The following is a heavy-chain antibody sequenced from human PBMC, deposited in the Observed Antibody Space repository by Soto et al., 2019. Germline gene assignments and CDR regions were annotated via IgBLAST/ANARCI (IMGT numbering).Heavy chain of an antibody. CDR2: MNPNSGNT. D-gene: IGHD4-17*01. Sequence: GASVKVSCKASGYTFTSYDINWVRQATGQGLEWMGWMNPNSGNTGYAQKFQGRVTMTRNTSISTAYMELSSLRSEDTAVYYCARVRRSDYPSDYWGQGTLVTVSS. J-gene: IGHJ4*02. CDR3: ARVRRSDYPSDY. V-gene: IGHV1-8*01. CDR1: GYTFTSYD.